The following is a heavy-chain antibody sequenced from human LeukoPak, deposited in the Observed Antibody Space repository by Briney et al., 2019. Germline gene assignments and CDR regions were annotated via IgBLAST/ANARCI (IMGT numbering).Heavy chain of an antibody. CDR1: GFTFSSYA. D-gene: IGHD1-26*01. J-gene: IGHJ4*02. Sequence: GGSLRLSCAASGFTFSSYAMSWVRQAPGKGLAWVSTISGGSGSTYCADSVKGRFTISRDNSKNTLYLQMNSLRDEDTAVYYCAKYISRGSRQYDYWGQGTLVTVSS. CDR3: AKYISRGSRQYDY. V-gene: IGHV3-23*01. CDR2: ISGGSGST.